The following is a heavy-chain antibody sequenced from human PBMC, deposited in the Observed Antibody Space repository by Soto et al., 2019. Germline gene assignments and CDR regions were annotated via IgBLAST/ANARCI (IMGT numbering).Heavy chain of an antibody. D-gene: IGHD3-10*01. Sequence: QLQLQESGPGLVKPSETLSLTCTVSGGSISSSGYYWGWIRQPPGKGLEWIGNIYYSGSTNYNPSLKSRVTISVDTSKNQFSLKVSSVTAADTAVYYCARRSYYGSGSIFDYWGQGTLVPSPQ. CDR3: ARRSYYGSGSIFDY. V-gene: IGHV4-39*01. CDR1: GGSISSSGYY. J-gene: IGHJ4*02. CDR2: IYYSGST.